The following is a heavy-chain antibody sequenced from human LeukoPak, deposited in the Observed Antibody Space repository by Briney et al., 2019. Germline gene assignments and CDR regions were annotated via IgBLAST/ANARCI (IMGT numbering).Heavy chain of an antibody. CDR1: GGTFSSYA. Sequence: ASVKVSCKASGGTFSSYAISWVRQAPGQGLEWMGGIIPIFGTANYAQKFQGRVTITADESTSTAYMELSSLRSEDTAVYYCASTEVPAATTRGSYYFGYWGQGTLVTVSS. D-gene: IGHD2-2*01. CDR2: IIPIFGTA. V-gene: IGHV1-69*13. J-gene: IGHJ4*02. CDR3: ASTEVPAATTRGSYYFGY.